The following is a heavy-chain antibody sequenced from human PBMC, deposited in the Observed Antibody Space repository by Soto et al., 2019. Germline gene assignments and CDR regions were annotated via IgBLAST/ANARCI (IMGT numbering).Heavy chain of an antibody. CDR1: GFTFSSYA. D-gene: IGHD6-13*01. CDR2: ISYDGSNK. J-gene: IGHJ4*02. Sequence: QVQLVESGGGVVQPGRSLRLSCAASGFTFSSYAMHWVRQAPGKGLEWVAVISYDGSNKYYADSVKGRFTISRDNSKNTLYLKMNSLRAEDTAVYYCARDRGIAAAGTRFDYWGQGTLVTVSS. V-gene: IGHV3-30-3*01. CDR3: ARDRGIAAAGTRFDY.